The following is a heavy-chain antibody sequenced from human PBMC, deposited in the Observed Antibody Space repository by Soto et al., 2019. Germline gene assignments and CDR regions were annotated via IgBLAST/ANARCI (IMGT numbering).Heavy chain of an antibody. Sequence: QVQLVESGGGVVQPGRSLRLSCAASGFTFSRYAMHWVRQAPGKGLEWVAVISYDGSNKYYADSVKGRFTISRDNSKNTLYLQMRAEDTAVYYCARDDLWGTGAPFHYWGQGTLVTVSS. CDR1: GFTFSRYA. D-gene: IGHD3-16*01. J-gene: IGHJ4*02. V-gene: IGHV3-30-3*01. CDR3: ARDDLWGTGAPFHY. CDR2: ISYDGSNK.